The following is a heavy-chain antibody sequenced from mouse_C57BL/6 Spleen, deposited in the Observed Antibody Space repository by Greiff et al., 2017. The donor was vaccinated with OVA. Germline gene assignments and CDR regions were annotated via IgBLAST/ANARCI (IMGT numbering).Heavy chain of an antibody. CDR3: ARHFITTVVATPAWFAY. V-gene: IGHV5-6*01. J-gene: IGHJ3*01. CDR2: ISSGGSYT. Sequence: EVHLVESGGDLVKPGGSLKLSCAASGFTFSSYGMSWVRQTPDKRLEWVATISSGGSYTYYPDSVKGRFTISRDNAKNTLYLQMSSLKSEDTAMYYCARHFITTVVATPAWFAYWGQGTLVTVSA. D-gene: IGHD1-1*01. CDR1: GFTFSSYG.